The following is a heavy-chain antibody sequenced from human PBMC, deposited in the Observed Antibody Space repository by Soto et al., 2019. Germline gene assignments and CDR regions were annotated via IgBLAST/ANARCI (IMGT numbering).Heavy chain of an antibody. D-gene: IGHD3-16*01. Sequence: ASVKVSCKASGYTFTSYDINWVRQATGQGLEWMGWMNPNSGNTGYAQKFQGRVTMTRNTSISTAYMELSSLRSEDTAVYYSETWGSDEVFVIGAKGKLVTVPS. CDR1: GYTFTSYD. CDR3: ETWGSDEVFVI. J-gene: IGHJ3*02. CDR2: MNPNSGNT. V-gene: IGHV1-8*01.